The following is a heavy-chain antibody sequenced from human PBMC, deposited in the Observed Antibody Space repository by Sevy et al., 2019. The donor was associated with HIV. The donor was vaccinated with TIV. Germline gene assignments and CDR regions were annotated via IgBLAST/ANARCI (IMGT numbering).Heavy chain of an antibody. V-gene: IGHV3-23*01. D-gene: IGHD3-22*01. J-gene: IGHJ3*01. CDR3: AKALNPALESMLEVSFRSLKGFDF. CDR2: ISAMGTTT. CDR1: GFNFNTHA. Sequence: GGSLRLSCAASGFNFNTHAMNWVRQAPGKGLEWVSVISAMGTTTYYEDSVKGRFTISRDNSKNTLYLQMNSLRADDTAVYYCAKALNPALESMLEVSFRSLKGFDFWGQGTTVTVSS.